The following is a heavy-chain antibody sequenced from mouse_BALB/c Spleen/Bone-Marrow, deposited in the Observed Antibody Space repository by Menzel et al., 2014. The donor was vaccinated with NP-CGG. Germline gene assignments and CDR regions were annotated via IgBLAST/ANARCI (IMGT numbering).Heavy chain of an antibody. J-gene: IGHJ4*01. D-gene: IGHD2-14*01. CDR1: GYTFTDYA. CDR2: ISSYYGDA. Sequence: VQAVESGAELVRPGVSVKISCKGSGYTFTDYAIHWVKQSHAKSLEWIGLISSYYGDASYNQKFKGKATMTVDKSSSTAYMDLARLTSEDSAIYYCARSGKVRNAMDYWGQETSVTVSS. CDR3: ARSGKVRNAMDY. V-gene: IGHV1S137*01.